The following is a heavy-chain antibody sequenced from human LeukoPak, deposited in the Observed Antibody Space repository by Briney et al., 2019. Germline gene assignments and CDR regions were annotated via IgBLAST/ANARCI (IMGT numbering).Heavy chain of an antibody. V-gene: IGHV4-30-2*01. Sequence: SQTLSLTCSVSGGSISSGGYYWSWIRQPPGKGLEWIGYIYHSVSTYYNPSLKSRVTISVGRSKNQFSLKLSSVTAADTAVYYCARSQKVFTIFGVVTYTGKGEGSGSNYYYYMDVWGKGTTVTVSS. CDR1: GGSISSGGYY. CDR2: IYHSVST. D-gene: IGHD3-3*01. CDR3: ARSQKVFTIFGVVTYTGKGEGSGSNYYYYMDV. J-gene: IGHJ6*03.